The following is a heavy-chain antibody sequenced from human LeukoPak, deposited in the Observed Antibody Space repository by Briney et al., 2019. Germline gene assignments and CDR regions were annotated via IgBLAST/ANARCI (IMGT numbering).Heavy chain of an antibody. J-gene: IGHJ3*02. CDR3: AKFALAAGTKNDAFDI. V-gene: IGHV3-30*02. Sequence: GGSLRLSCVASGFTFSSYGMHWVRQAPGKGLEWVAFIRYDGSNKYYADSVKGRFTISRDNSKNTLYLQMNSLRAEDTAVYYCAKFALAAGTKNDAFDIWGQGTMVTVSS. CDR1: GFTFSSYG. CDR2: IRYDGSNK. D-gene: IGHD6-13*01.